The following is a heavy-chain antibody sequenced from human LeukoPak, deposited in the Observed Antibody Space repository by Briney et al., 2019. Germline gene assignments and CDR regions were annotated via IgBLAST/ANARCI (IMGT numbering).Heavy chain of an antibody. CDR3: ARGRILWFGELYYFDY. D-gene: IGHD3-10*01. V-gene: IGHV4-34*01. J-gene: IGHJ4*02. Sequence: SETLSLTCAVYGGSFSGYYWSWIRQPPGKGRDWIGEINHTGSTNYNPSLKSRVTISVDTSKNRFSLKLSSVTAADTAVYYCARGRILWFGELYYFDYWGQGTLVTVSS. CDR1: GGSFSGYY. CDR2: INHTGST.